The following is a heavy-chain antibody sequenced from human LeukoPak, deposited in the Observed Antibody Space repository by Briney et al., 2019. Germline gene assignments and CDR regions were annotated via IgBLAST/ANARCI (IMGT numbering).Heavy chain of an antibody. CDR2: IWYDGSNK. V-gene: IGHV3-33*01. CDR3: ARDALSRGWYGEVDY. D-gene: IGHD6-19*01. CDR1: GFTFSSYG. J-gene: IGHJ4*02. Sequence: PGGSLRLSCAASGFTFSSYGMHWVRQAPGKGLEWVAVIWYDGSNKYYADSVKGRFTISRDNSKNTLYLQMNSLRAEDTAVYYCARDALSRGWYGEVDYWGQEPLVPVPS.